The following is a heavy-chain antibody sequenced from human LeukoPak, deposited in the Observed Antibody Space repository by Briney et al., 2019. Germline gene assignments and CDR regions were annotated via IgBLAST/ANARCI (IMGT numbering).Heavy chain of an antibody. D-gene: IGHD1-26*01. CDR3: ARDPSGSYYPRVSGALDI. CDR2: ISGSGGST. V-gene: IGHV3-23*01. J-gene: IGHJ3*02. Sequence: GGSLRLSCAASGFTFGTYAMSWVRQAPGKGLEWISAISGSGGSTYYADSVKGRFTISRDNAKNSLYLQMDSLRAEDTAVYYCARDPSGSYYPRVSGALDIWGQGTMVTVSS. CDR1: GFTFGTYA.